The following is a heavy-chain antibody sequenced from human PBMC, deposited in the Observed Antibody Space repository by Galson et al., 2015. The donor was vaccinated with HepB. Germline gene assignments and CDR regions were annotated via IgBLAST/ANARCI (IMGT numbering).Heavy chain of an antibody. CDR1: GFTFSDYY. CDR2: ISSSSSYT. Sequence: SLRLSCAASGFTFSDYYMSWIRQAPGKGLEWVSYISSSSSYTNYADSVKGRFTISRDNAKNSLYLQMNSLRAEDTAVYYCARDQGIAVAGNYYYGMDVWGQGTTVTVSS. CDR3: ARDQGIAVAGNYYYGMDV. V-gene: IGHV3-11*06. J-gene: IGHJ6*02. D-gene: IGHD6-19*01.